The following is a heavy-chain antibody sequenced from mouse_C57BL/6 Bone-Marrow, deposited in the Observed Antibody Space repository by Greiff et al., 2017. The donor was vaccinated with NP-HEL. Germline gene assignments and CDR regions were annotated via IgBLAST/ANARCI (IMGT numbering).Heavy chain of an antibody. CDR3: ARKGYGSSYGNYFDY. J-gene: IGHJ2*01. D-gene: IGHD1-1*01. CDR1: GYTFTSYW. V-gene: IGHV1-69*01. CDR2: IDPSDSYT. Sequence: QVQLQQSGAELVMPGASVKLSCKASGYTFTSYWMHWVKQRPGQGLEWIGEIDPSDSYTNYNQKFKGKSTLTVDKSSSTAYMQLSSLTSEDSAVYDCARKGYGSSYGNYFDYWGQGTTLTVSS.